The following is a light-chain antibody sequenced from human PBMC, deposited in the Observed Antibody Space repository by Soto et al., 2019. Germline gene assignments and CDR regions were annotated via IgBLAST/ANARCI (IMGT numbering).Light chain of an antibody. CDR3: QQYGTAQSI. CDR2: DXS. V-gene: IGKV3-20*01. J-gene: IGKJ5*01. Sequence: EIVLTQSPGTLSLSPGERATLSXRASQSLTNSFIAWYQQKPGXAPRXXXDDXSSRATGSPDRFSGSGSVTDFTLTISRLEPEDFAVFFCQQYGTAQSIFGQGTRLEIK. CDR1: QSLTNSF.